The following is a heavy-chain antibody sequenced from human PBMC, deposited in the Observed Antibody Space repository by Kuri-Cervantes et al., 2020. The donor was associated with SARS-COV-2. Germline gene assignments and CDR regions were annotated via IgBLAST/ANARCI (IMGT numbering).Heavy chain of an antibody. CDR2: INPGNGNT. CDR3: ARSAAFYYDSSGYYYASANFQH. J-gene: IGHJ1*01. V-gene: IGHV1-3*01. D-gene: IGHD3-22*01. CDR1: GYTFTSYA. Sequence: ASVKVSCKASGYTFTSYAMHWVRQAPGQSLEWMGWINPGNGNTKYSQKFQDRVTITRDTSASTAYVELSSLRSEDTAVYYCARSAAFYYDSSGYYYASANFQHWGQGTLVTVSS.